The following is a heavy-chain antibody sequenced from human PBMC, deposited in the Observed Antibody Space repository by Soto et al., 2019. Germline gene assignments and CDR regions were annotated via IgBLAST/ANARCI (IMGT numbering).Heavy chain of an antibody. D-gene: IGHD3-3*01. CDR1: GGSISSGGYY. V-gene: IGHV4-31*03. CDR3: ARAAYKYFDFWSGPSHAFDI. CDR2: IYYSGST. Sequence: KPSETLSLTCTVSGGSISSGGYYWSWIRQHPGKGLEWIGYIYYSGSTYYNPSLKSRVTISVDTSKNQLSLKLSSVTAADTAVYYCARAAYKYFDFWSGPSHAFDIWGQGTMVTVSS. J-gene: IGHJ3*02.